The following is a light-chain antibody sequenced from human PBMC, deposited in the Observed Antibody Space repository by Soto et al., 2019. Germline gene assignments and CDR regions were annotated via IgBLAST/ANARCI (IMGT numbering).Light chain of an antibody. CDR1: SSDVGSYNY. J-gene: IGLJ2*01. CDR2: EVS. CDR3: SSYTSSTTLVV. Sequence: QSALTQPAAVSGSPGQSITISCTGTSSDVGSYNYVSWYQHHPGRAPKLMISEVSNRPSGVSNRFSGSKSGNTASLTIFGLQAEDEADYYCSSYTSSTTLVVFGGGTKLTVL. V-gene: IGLV2-14*01.